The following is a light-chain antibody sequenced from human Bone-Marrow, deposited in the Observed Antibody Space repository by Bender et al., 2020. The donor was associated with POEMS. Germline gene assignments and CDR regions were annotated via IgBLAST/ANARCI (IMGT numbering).Light chain of an antibody. CDR1: SSNIGAGHD. CDR3: QSYDSSLSGSL. V-gene: IGLV1-40*01. Sequence: GAPGQRVTISCTGSSSNIGAGHDVHWYQQLPGTAPKLLIYDNSNRPSGVPDRFSGSKSGTSASLAITGLQADDEADYYCQSYDSSLSGSLFGGGTRLTVL. J-gene: IGLJ2*01. CDR2: DNS.